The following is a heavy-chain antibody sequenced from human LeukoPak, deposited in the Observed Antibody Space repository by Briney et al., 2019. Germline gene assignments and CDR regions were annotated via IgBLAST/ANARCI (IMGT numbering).Heavy chain of an antibody. V-gene: IGHV5-10-1*01. D-gene: IGHD3-9*01. Sequence: PGESLRISCKGSGYSFTSYWISWVRQMPGKGLEWMGRIDPSDSYTNYSPSFQGHVTISADKSISTAYLQWSSLKASDTAMYYCASPILTGYYSDAFDIWGQGTMVTVSS. CDR1: GYSFTSYW. CDR2: IDPSDSYT. CDR3: ASPILTGYYSDAFDI. J-gene: IGHJ3*02.